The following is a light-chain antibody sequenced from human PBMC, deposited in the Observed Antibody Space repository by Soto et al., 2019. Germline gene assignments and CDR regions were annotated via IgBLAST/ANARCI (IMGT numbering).Light chain of an antibody. CDR1: SSDVGGYNY. CDR2: EVS. J-gene: IGLJ1*01. Sequence: QSVLTQPASVSGSPGQSITISCTGTSSDVGGYNYVSWYQQHPGKAPKLMIYEVSNWPSGVSNRFSGSKSGNTASLTISGLQAEDEADYYCSSYTSPKYVFGTGTKVTVL. V-gene: IGLV2-14*01. CDR3: SSYTSPKYV.